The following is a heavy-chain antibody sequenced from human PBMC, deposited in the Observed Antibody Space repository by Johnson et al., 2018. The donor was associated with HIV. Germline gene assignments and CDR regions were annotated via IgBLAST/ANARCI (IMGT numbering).Heavy chain of an antibody. CDR2: ISWNSGSI. CDR3: ARTMDSSGWYEGDAFDI. V-gene: IGHV3-9*01. D-gene: IGHD6-19*01. CDR1: GFTFSSYG. J-gene: IGHJ3*02. Sequence: VQLVESGGGVVQPGRSLRLSCAASGFTFSSYGMHWVRQAPGKGLEWVSGISWNSGSIGYADSVTGRFPTSRDNAKNSLYLQMNSLRAEDTAVYHCARTMDSSGWYEGDAFDIWGQGTMVIVSS.